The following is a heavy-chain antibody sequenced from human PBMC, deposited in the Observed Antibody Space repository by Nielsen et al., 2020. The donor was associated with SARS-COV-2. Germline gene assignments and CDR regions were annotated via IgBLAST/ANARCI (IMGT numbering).Heavy chain of an antibody. CDR3: VRVWDDGYYYDTGPFDY. J-gene: IGHJ4*02. CDR1: GFTFSRYG. CDR2: INSDGKRT. V-gene: IGHV3-74*01. Sequence: GESLKISCAASGFTFSRYGMNWVRQVPGKGLAWVSHINSDGKRTTYADSVKGRFTISRDNAKNTLYLQMNSLEVEDTAVYYCVRVWDDGYYYDTGPFDYWGQGTPVSVSS. D-gene: IGHD3-22*01.